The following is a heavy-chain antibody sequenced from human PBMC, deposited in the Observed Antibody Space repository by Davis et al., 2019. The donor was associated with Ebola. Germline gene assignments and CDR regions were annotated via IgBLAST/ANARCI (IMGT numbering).Heavy chain of an antibody. J-gene: IGHJ3*02. CDR1: GYTFTSYA. Sequence: ASVKVSCKASGYTFTSYAMHWVRQAPGQRLEWMGWSNAGNGNTKYSQKFQGRVTITRDTSASTAYMELSSLRSEDTAVYYCARDLVVVPAAIRKEHDAFDIWGQGTMVTVSS. CDR2: SNAGNGNT. D-gene: IGHD2-2*02. V-gene: IGHV1-3*01. CDR3: ARDLVVVPAAIRKEHDAFDI.